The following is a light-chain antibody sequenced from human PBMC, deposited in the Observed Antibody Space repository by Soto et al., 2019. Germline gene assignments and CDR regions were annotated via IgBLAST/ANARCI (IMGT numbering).Light chain of an antibody. J-gene: IGKJ1*01. Sequence: TQSASALSVSPGERATLSCRASQSVSNNLAWYQQKPGQAPRLLIYGASSRATGIPDRFSGSGSGTDFTLTISRLEPEDFAVYYCQQYGSSPRTFGQGTKVDI. CDR1: QSVSNN. V-gene: IGKV3-20*01. CDR2: GAS. CDR3: QQYGSSPRT.